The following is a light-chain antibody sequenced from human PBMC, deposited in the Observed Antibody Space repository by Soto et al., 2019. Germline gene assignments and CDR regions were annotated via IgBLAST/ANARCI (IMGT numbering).Light chain of an antibody. Sequence: QSALTQPPSASGSPGQSVTISCTGTSSDVGGYNYVYWYQQHPGKAPTIMIYEVSKRPSGVPDRFSGSKSGNTASLTVSWSQASDDADYYCSSYAGSNNLVFGGGTKLTVL. J-gene: IGLJ3*02. CDR1: SSDVGGYNY. CDR2: EVS. V-gene: IGLV2-8*01. CDR3: SSYAGSNNLV.